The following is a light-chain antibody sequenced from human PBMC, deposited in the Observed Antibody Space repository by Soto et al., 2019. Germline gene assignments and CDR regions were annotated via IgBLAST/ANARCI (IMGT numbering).Light chain of an antibody. V-gene: IGLV4-60*03. J-gene: IGLJ1*01. CDR1: SGHSSYI. CDR3: ETWDSNTHV. CDR2: LEGSGSY. Sequence: QSVLTQSSSASASLGSSVKLTCTLSSGHSSYIIAWHQQQPGKAPRYLMKLEGSGSYNKGSGVPDRFSGPSSGADRYLTISNLQSEDEADYYCETWDSNTHVFGTGTKVTVL.